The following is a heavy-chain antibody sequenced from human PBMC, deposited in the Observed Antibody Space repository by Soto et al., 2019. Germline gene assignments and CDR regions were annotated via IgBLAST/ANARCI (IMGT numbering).Heavy chain of an antibody. CDR2: VTGSGGST. CDR1: GFRFSSYA. Sequence: GSLLLACSASGFRFSSYAMSWVRQAPGKGFEWVSTVTGSGGSTFYADSVKGRLSISRDNSKNTLYLQMNSLGAEDTAVYYCALCTGIHLWVFNYWGQGTQVTVYS. J-gene: IGHJ4*02. D-gene: IGHD5-18*01. V-gene: IGHV3-23*01. CDR3: ALCTGIHLWVFNY.